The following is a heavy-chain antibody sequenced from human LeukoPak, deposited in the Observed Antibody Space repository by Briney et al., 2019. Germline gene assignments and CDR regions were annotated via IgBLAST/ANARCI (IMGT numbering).Heavy chain of an antibody. J-gene: IGHJ4*02. CDR2: IYTSGSA. CDR1: GGSITSGSYC. Sequence: ASQTLSLTCTVSGGSITSGSYCWSWIRQPAGKGLEWIGRIYTSGSANYNPSLKSRVTISVATSKNQFSLELNSVTAADTAVYYCAKDGGLGGEPRPSDYWGQGILVTVSS. D-gene: IGHD3-16*01. V-gene: IGHV4-61*02. CDR3: AKDGGLGGEPRPSDY.